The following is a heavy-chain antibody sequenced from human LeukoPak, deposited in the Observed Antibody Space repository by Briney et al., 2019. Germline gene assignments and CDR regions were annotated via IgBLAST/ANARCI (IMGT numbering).Heavy chain of an antibody. CDR1: GFTFSTYG. CDR3: VKDIKKTYGIFDD. V-gene: IGHV3-30*02. J-gene: IGHJ4*02. D-gene: IGHD2-21*01. Sequence: GGSLRLSCAASGFTFSTYGMHWVRQAPGKGLEWVTSIHYDGTNKYYAEAVKGRFTISRDNSKNTLDLQMNRLSPEDTAAYYCVKDIKKTYGIFDDWGQGILVTVSS. CDR2: IHYDGTNK.